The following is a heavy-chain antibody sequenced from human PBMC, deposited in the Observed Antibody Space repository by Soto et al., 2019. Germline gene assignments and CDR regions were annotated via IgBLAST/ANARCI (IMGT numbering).Heavy chain of an antibody. J-gene: IGHJ4*02. Sequence: PGGSLRLSCAASGFTFSSYAMNWVRQAPGKGLEWVALISYDGINTYYADSVKGRFTISRDSSKNMLYLQMNSLRAADTAVYYCGRCSSTSCHLGSDYWGQGTLVTVSS. CDR3: GRCSSTSCHLGSDY. V-gene: IGHV3-30-3*01. CDR2: ISYDGINT. CDR1: GFTFSSYA. D-gene: IGHD2-2*01.